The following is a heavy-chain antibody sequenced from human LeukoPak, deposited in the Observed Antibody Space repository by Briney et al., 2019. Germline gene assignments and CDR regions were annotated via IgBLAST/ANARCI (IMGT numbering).Heavy chain of an antibody. CDR3: ARGYDASGYYHDY. V-gene: IGHV3-33*01. CDR2: IWYDGGNK. CDR1: GFTFSSQG. Sequence: GGSLRLSCAASGFTFSSQGMHWVRQAPGKGLEWVALIWYDGGNKYYADSVKGRFTISRDNSKNTLYLQMNSLRAEGTAVYYCARGYDASGYYHDYWGQGTLVTVSS. D-gene: IGHD3-22*01. J-gene: IGHJ4*02.